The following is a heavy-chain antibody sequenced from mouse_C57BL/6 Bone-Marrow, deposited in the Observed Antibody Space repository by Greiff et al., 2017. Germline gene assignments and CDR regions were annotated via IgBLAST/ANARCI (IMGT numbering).Heavy chain of an antibody. J-gene: IGHJ3*01. V-gene: IGHV1-50*01. CDR1: GYTFTSYW. CDR3: ARGGFAY. Sequence: QVQLQQPGAELVKPGASVKLSCKASGYTFTSYWMQWVKQRPGQGLEWIGEIDPSDSYTNYNQKFKGKATLTVDTSSSTAYMQLSSLTSEDSAVYYCARGGFAYGGQGTLVTVSA. CDR2: IDPSDSYT.